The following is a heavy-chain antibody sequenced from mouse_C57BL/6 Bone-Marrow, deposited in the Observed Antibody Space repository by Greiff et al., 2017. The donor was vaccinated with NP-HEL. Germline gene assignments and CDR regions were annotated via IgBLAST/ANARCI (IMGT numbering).Heavy chain of an antibody. CDR2: ISHGGSYT. J-gene: IGHJ2*01. CDR1: GFTFSSYG. D-gene: IGHD4-1*01. Sequence: EVKVVESGGDLVKPGGSLKLSCAASGFTFSSYGMSWVRQTPDKRLEWVAAISHGGSYTYYPDSVKGRCTISRDNAKNTLYLQMSSLKSEDTAMYYCARIQTGTDYWGQGTTLTVSS. CDR3: ARIQTGTDY. V-gene: IGHV5-6*01.